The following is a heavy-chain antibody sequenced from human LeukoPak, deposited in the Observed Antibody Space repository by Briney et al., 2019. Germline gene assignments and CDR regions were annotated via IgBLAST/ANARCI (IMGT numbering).Heavy chain of an antibody. CDR3: AKGSGNGYGSGPFDY. Sequence: GGTLRLSCAASGFTFSNSGMSWVRQAPGKGLEWVSAISTSGSETHYADSVKGRFTIARDNSKNTMSLQMGSLRAEDTALYYCAKGSGNGYGSGPFDYWGQGTLVTVSS. CDR2: ISTSGSET. D-gene: IGHD3-10*01. V-gene: IGHV3-23*01. J-gene: IGHJ4*02. CDR1: GFTFSNSG.